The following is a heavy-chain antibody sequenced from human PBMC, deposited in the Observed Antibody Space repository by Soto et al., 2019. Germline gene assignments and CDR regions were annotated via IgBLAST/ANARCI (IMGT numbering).Heavy chain of an antibody. CDR3: ARGAATKLLVLKYDALEI. V-gene: IGHV1-69*12. CDR1: GATLNSFINYG. D-gene: IGHD5-12*01. Sequence: QVQLVQSGAEVKKPGSSVRVSCKASGATLNSFINYGITWVRQAPGQGLEYMGGIIPVFGAANHAQKFQGRLTTSADESTRTVNMELSSLRSNDTAVYYCARGAATKLLVLKYDALEIWGQGTMVTVSS. CDR2: IIPVFGAA. J-gene: IGHJ3*02.